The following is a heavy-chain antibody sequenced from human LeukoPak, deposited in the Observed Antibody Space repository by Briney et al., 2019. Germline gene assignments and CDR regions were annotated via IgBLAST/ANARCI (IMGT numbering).Heavy chain of an antibody. CDR2: ISYDGSNK. Sequence: PGRSLRLSCAASGFTFSSYAMHWVRQAPGKGLEWVAVISYDGSNKYYADSEKGRFTISRDNSKNTLYLQMNSLRAEDTAVYYCARDGGYNWNYFSRGYWFDPWGQGTLVTVSS. D-gene: IGHD1-7*01. V-gene: IGHV3-30-3*01. CDR3: ARDGGYNWNYFSRGYWFDP. J-gene: IGHJ5*02. CDR1: GFTFSSYA.